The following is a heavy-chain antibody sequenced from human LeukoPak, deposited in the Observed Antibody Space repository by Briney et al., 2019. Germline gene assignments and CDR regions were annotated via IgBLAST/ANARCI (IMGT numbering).Heavy chain of an antibody. CDR3: AHRLGAYYDFCSGQYFDY. D-gene: IGHD3-3*01. V-gene: IGHV2-5*01. CDR2: IYWNDDK. J-gene: IGHJ4*02. CDR1: GFSLSTSGVG. Sequence: SGPTLVKPTQTLTLTCTFSGFSLSTSGVGVGWIRQPPGKALEWLALIYWNDDKRYSPSLKSRLTITKDTSKNQVVLTMTNMDPVDTATYYCAHRLGAYYDFCSGQYFDYWGQGTLVTVSS.